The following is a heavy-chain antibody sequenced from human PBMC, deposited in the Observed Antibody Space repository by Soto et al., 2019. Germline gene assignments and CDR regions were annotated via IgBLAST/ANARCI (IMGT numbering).Heavy chain of an antibody. CDR2: VSAYNGNT. CDR1: GYTFTSYG. V-gene: IGHV1-18*01. D-gene: IGHD6-19*01. Sequence: ASVKVSCKASGYTFTSYGISWVRQAPGQGLEWMGWVSAYNGNTNYAQKPQGRVTMTTDTSTSTAYMELRSLRSDDTAVYYCARVEVGAVADDYWGQGTLVTVSS. J-gene: IGHJ4*02. CDR3: ARVEVGAVADDY.